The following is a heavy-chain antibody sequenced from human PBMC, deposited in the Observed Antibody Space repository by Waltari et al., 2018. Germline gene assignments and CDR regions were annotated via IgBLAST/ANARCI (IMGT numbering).Heavy chain of an antibody. D-gene: IGHD3-3*01. CDR1: GYTFTSYY. CDR2: INPDGGST. Sequence: QVQLVQSGAEVKKPGASVKVSCKASGYTFTSYYMHWVRQAPGQGLEWMGIINPDGGSTSYAQQFQGRVTMTRDTSTSTGYMGLGSLRSEDTSVYYCARSGFLEWLFPDPDFGPLDYWGQGTLVTVSS. V-gene: IGHV1-46*01. CDR3: ARSGFLEWLFPDPDFGPLDY. J-gene: IGHJ4*02.